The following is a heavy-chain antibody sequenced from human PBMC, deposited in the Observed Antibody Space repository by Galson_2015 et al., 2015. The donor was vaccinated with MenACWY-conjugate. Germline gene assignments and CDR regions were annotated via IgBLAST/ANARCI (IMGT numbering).Heavy chain of an antibody. CDR2: IQSKNYGADT. D-gene: IGHD2-2*01. CDR3: TRADHRYCSSTNCPLDH. CDR1: GFAFGDYL. Sequence: SLRLSCAPSGFAFGDYLMGWFRQAPGKGLEWVGYIQSKNYGADTQYAASVKDRFTISRDDSRSIAYLQMNSLKTEDTAVYYCTRADHRYCSSTNCPLDHWGQGTLVPVSS. V-gene: IGHV3-49*03. J-gene: IGHJ4*02.